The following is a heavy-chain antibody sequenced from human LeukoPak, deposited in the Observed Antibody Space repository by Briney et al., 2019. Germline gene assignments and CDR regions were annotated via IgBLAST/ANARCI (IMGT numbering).Heavy chain of an antibody. CDR2: IIPILGIT. J-gene: IGHJ4*02. CDR3: ARGGTYYDFWSGYLSHNYFDY. Sequence: GASVKVSCKASGGTFSSYTISWVRQAPGQGLEWMGRIIPILGITNYAQKFQGRVTITADKSTSTAYMELSSLRSEDTAVYYYARGGTYYDFWSGYLSHNYFDYWGQGTLVTVSS. D-gene: IGHD3-3*01. V-gene: IGHV1-69*02. CDR1: GGTFSSYT.